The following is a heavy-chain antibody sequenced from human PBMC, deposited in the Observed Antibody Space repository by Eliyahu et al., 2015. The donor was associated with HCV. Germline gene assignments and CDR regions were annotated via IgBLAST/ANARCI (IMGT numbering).Heavy chain of an antibody. CDR2: VTGSGGDT. J-gene: IGHJ6*02. D-gene: IGHD3-9*01. Sequence: EGQLLESGGGLVQPGGSLRLSCAASGFTFSSYTMDWVRRAPGKGPEWVSSVTGSGGDTYYAGSVKGRFTISRDNSKNTLYLQMNSLRADDTAVYYCAKRGTSYFYGMDVWGQGTTVTVSS. V-gene: IGHV3-23*01. CDR1: GFTFSSYT. CDR3: AKRGTSYFYGMDV.